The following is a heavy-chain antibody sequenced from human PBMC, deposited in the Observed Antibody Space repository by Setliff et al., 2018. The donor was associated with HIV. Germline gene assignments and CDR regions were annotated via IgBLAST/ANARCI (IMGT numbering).Heavy chain of an antibody. D-gene: IGHD5-18*01. CDR2: IYHSGST. Sequence: SETLSLPCAVSGGSISSSNWWSWVRQPPGKGLEWIGEIYHSGSTNYNPSLKSRVTISVDKSKNQFSLKLSSVTAADTAVYYCAPRIQLWLGSFDYWGQGTLVTVSS. CDR1: GGSISSSNW. V-gene: IGHV4-4*02. J-gene: IGHJ4*02. CDR3: APRIQLWLGSFDY.